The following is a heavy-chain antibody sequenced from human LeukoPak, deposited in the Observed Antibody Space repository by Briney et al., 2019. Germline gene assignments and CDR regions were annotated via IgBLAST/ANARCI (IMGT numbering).Heavy chain of an antibody. Sequence: PGGSLRLSCAASGFTFSIYNMNWVRQALGKGLEWISYISGSSSTIYYADSVKGRFTISRDNAKNSLYLQMNSLRAEDTAVYYCARRGRDNFYYYMDVWGKGTTVTVSS. CDR1: GFTFSIYN. V-gene: IGHV3-48*01. J-gene: IGHJ6*03. CDR3: ARRGRDNFYYYMDV. CDR2: ISGSSSTI. D-gene: IGHD2-21*02.